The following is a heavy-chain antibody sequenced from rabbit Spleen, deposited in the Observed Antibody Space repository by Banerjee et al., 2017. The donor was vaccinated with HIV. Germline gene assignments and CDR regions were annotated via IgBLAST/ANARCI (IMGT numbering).Heavy chain of an antibody. V-gene: IGHV1S40*01. CDR3: ARDTSSSFSSYGMDL. J-gene: IGHJ6*01. CDR1: GVSFSISSY. D-gene: IGHD1-1*01. Sequence: QQLEESGGGLVKPGASLTLTCTASGVSFSISSYMCWVRQAPGKGLEWIACIDAGSSGFTYSATWAKGRFTISKISSTTVTLQMTRLTAADTATYFCARDTSSSFSSYGMDLWGPGTLVTVS. CDR2: IDAGSSGFT.